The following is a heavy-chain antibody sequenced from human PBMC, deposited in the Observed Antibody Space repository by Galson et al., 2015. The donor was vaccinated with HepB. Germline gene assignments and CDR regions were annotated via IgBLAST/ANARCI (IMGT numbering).Heavy chain of an antibody. J-gene: IGHJ4*02. V-gene: IGHV3-48*01. CDR1: GFTFSSYS. D-gene: IGHD3-3*01. Sequence: SLRLSCAASGFTFSSYSMNWVRQAPGKGLEWVSYISSSSSTIYYADSVKGRFTISRDNAKNSLYLQMNSLRAEDTAVYYCASGSRGLRFLEWFPQDQDHYFDYWGQGTLVTVSS. CDR2: ISSSSSTI. CDR3: ASGSRGLRFLEWFPQDQDHYFDY.